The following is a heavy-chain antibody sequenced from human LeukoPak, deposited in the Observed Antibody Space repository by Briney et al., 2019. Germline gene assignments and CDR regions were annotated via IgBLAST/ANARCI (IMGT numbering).Heavy chain of an antibody. D-gene: IGHD6-19*01. CDR3: ARDSSGWSVDY. CDR2: IYSGGST. Sequence: PGGSLRLSCAASGFTVSSNYMSWVRQAPGKGLEWVSVIYSGGSTYYADSVKGRFTISRDNSKNTLYLQMNSLRAEDTAVYYCARDSSGWSVDYWGQGTLVTVSS. J-gene: IGHJ4*02. CDR1: GFTVSSNY. V-gene: IGHV3-53*01.